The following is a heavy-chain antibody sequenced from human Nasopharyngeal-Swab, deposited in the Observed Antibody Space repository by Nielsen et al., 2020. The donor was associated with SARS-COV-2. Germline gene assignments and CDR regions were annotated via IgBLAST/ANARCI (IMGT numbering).Heavy chain of an antibody. CDR3: ASYYVGVDGQKRFDD. Sequence: GSLRLSCTVSGGSVSDTDYFWGWFRQPPVTGLEWFGNIDYRRRTFYNPSLKSRVSISVDMSKNQFSLNLHSVTAADTGVYYCASYYVGVDGQKRFDDWGQGTLVTVSS. V-gene: IGHV4-39*01. CDR1: GGSVSDTDYF. CDR2: IDYRRRT. J-gene: IGHJ4*02. D-gene: IGHD1-26*01.